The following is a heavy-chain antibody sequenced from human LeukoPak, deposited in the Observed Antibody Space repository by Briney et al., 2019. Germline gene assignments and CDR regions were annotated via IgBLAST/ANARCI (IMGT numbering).Heavy chain of an antibody. J-gene: IGHJ4*02. Sequence: ASVKVSFTASGYTYTGYHMHWVRQAPGQGLEWMGRINPNSGDTNYAQKFQGRVTMTRDTSISTAYMELSRLRSDDTAVYYCARDYCSSTSCLFDYWGQGTLVTVSS. V-gene: IGHV1-2*06. CDR1: GYTYTGYH. CDR3: ARDYCSSTSCLFDY. CDR2: INPNSGDT. D-gene: IGHD2-2*01.